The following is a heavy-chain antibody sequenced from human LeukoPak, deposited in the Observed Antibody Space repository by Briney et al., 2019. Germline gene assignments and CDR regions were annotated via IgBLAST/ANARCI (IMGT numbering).Heavy chain of an antibody. V-gene: IGHV3-30*14. CDR3: AKDGPYTHYDILTGYFMYYYYYMDV. CDR2: ISYDGSNK. D-gene: IGHD3-9*01. Sequence: GGSLRLSCAASGFTFSTYAMYWVRQAPGKGLEWMAVISYDGSNKNYADSVKGRFTISRDNSKNTLYLQMNSLRAEDTAVYYCAKDGPYTHYDILTGYFMYYYYYMDVWGKGTTVTISS. J-gene: IGHJ6*03. CDR1: GFTFSTYA.